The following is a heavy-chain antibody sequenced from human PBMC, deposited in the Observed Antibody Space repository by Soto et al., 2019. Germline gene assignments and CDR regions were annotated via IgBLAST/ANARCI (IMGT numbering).Heavy chain of an antibody. CDR1: GFTFSTYA. V-gene: IGHV3-23*01. CDR2: ITGSGSST. Sequence: EVQLFDSGGGLVQPGGSLRLSCAASGFTFSTYAMSWVRQAPGKGLEWVSTITGSGSSTYYADSVKGRFTISRDNSKNTLSLQMNSLRAEDTAVYYCAKDLCGDYGGVDYWGQGTLVTVSS. J-gene: IGHJ4*02. CDR3: AKDLCGDYGGVDY. D-gene: IGHD4-17*01.